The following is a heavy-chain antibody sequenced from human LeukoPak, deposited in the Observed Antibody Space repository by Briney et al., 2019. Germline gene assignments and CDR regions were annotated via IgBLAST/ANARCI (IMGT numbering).Heavy chain of an antibody. CDR1: GYSFSNYW. V-gene: IGHV5-51*01. D-gene: IGHD3-9*01. CDR3: ARLYDILTSNSFDP. CDR2: IYPGDSDT. Sequence: GESLKISCKGSGYSFSNYWIGWVRQMPGKGLEWMGIIYPGDSDTRYSPPFQGQVTISADKSISTAYVQWSSLKASDTAMYYCARLYDILTSNSFDPWGQGTLVTVSS. J-gene: IGHJ5*02.